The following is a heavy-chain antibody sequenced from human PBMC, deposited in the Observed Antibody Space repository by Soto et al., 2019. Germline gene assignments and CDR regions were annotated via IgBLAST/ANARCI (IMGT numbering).Heavy chain of an antibody. Sequence: ETLRLSCAASGFTVTSNYLTWVRQAPGKGLEWVSVIYRSGATYYPDSVRGRFTASRDYSHNTLYLQMDSLRVEDTAVYYCARDSGMIRGSYGVDVWGPGTTVTVSS. J-gene: IGHJ6*02. CDR2: IYRSGAT. V-gene: IGHV3-53*01. CDR1: GFTVTSNY. D-gene: IGHD3-10*01. CDR3: ARDSGMIRGSYGVDV.